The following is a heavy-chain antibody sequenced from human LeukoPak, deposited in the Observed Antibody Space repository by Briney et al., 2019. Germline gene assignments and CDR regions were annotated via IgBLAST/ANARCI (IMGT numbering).Heavy chain of an antibody. CDR3: ARGRLYCSSTSCYTGAYYYYYYMDV. V-gene: IGHV4-38-2*02. CDR1: GYSISSGYY. J-gene: IGHJ6*03. D-gene: IGHD2-2*02. Sequence: SETLSLTCTVSGYSISSGYYWGWIRQPPGKGLEWIGSIYHSGSTYYNPSLKSRVTISVDTSKNQFSLKLSSVTAADTAVYYCARGRLYCSSTSCYTGAYYYYYYMDVWGKGTTVTVSS. CDR2: IYHSGST.